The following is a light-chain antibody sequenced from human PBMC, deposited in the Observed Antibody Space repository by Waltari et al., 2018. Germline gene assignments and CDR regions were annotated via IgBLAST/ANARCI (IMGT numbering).Light chain of an antibody. Sequence: EIVLTQSPGTLSLSPGERATLSCRASQSVSRWLAWYQQKPGQAPRLLIYGASSRATGIPDRFSGSGSVTDFSLTISRLEPEDFAVYYCQKYGTLPATFGQGTKVEIK. CDR2: GAS. V-gene: IGKV3-20*01. J-gene: IGKJ1*01. CDR1: QSVSRW. CDR3: QKYGTLPAT.